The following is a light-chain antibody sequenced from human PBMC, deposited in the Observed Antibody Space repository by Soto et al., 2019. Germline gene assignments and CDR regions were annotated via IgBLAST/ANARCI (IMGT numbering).Light chain of an antibody. CDR2: GAS. J-gene: IGKJ2*01. V-gene: IGKV3-20*01. CDR3: QQYGSSLYT. CDR1: QSVSSSY. Sequence: EIVLTQSPGTLSLSPGERATLSCSASQSVSSSYLAWYQQKPGQAPRLLIYGASSRATGIPDRFSGSGSGTDFTLTISRLEPEDFAVDYCQQYGSSLYTFGQGTQLEIK.